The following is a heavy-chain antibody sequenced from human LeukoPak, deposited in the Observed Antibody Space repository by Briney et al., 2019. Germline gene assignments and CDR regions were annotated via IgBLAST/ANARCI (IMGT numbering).Heavy chain of an antibody. J-gene: IGHJ4*02. Sequence: SETLSLTCSVSGGSISSYYWSWIRQPPGKGLEWIGYIYYTGSINYNPSLKSRVTISVDTSKNQFSLKLSSVTAADTAVYYCARGARWNDHWGQGTLVTVSS. CDR1: GGSISSYY. CDR2: IYYTGSI. D-gene: IGHD4-23*01. V-gene: IGHV4-59*01. CDR3: ARGARWNDH.